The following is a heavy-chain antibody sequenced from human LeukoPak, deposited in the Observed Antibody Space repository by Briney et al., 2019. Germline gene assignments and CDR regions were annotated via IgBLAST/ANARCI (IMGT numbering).Heavy chain of an antibody. Sequence: SETLSLTCNVSGDSIRGFYWGWIRQPPGKGLEWIGYFDYSGGSNYNPALESRVIISVDTSKNQFSLKLRSLAAADTAVYYCARWNYDIWTGHRYFDYWGQGTLVIVSS. CDR3: ARWNYDIWTGHRYFDY. CDR2: FDYSGGS. CDR1: GDSIRGFY. J-gene: IGHJ4*02. D-gene: IGHD3/OR15-3a*01. V-gene: IGHV4-59*01.